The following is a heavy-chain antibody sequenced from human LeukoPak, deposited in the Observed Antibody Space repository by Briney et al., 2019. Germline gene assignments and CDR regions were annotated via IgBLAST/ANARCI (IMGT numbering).Heavy chain of an antibody. CDR2: IIPIFGTA. V-gene: IGHV1-69*01. CDR1: GGTFSSYA. Sequence: SVKVSCKASGGTFSSYAISWVRQAPGQGLEWMGGIIPIFGTASYAQKFQGRVTITADESTSTAYMELSSLRSEDTAVYYCATERCSGGSCYVVYWGQGTLVTVSS. J-gene: IGHJ4*02. D-gene: IGHD2-15*01. CDR3: ATERCSGGSCYVVY.